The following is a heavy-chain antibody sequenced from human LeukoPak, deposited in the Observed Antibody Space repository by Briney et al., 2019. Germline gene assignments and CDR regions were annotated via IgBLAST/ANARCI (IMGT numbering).Heavy chain of an antibody. CDR2: IYYSGST. V-gene: IGHV4-59*08. D-gene: IGHD2-21*02. J-gene: IGHJ4*02. CDR3: ASFNRVTAIGG. CDR1: GDSISSYY. Sequence: PSETLSLTCTVSGDSISSYYWSWIRQPPGKGLEWIGYIYYSGSTNYNHSLKSRVTISVDTSKNQFSLKLTSVTAADTAVYYCASFNRVTAIGGWGQGTLVTVSS.